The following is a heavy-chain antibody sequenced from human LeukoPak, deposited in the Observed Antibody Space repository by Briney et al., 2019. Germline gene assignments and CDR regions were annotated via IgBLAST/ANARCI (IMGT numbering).Heavy chain of an antibody. CDR1: GYTFTGYY. V-gene: IGHV1-2*02. Sequence: ASVKVSCKASGYTFTGYYMHWVRQAPGQGLEWMGWINPNSGGTNYAQKFQGRVTMTRDTSISTAYMELSRLRSDDTAVYYCARDQGELRTDYYDSSGYYQNWFDPWGQGTLVTVSS. D-gene: IGHD3-22*01. J-gene: IGHJ5*02. CDR2: INPNSGGT. CDR3: ARDQGELRTDYYDSSGYYQNWFDP.